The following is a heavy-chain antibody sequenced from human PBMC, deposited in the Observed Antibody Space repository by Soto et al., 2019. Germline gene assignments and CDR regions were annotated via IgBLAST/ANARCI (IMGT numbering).Heavy chain of an antibody. Sequence: ASVKVSCKASGYTFTGYYIHWVRQAPGQGLEWMGWINPNSGGTNYAQRFQGRVTMTRDTSIRTAYMELSKLRSDDTAVYYCARPTSERYCSSSRCECWGQGAMVTV. CDR3: ARPTSERYCSSSRCEC. J-gene: IGHJ4*02. CDR1: GYTFTGYY. V-gene: IGHV1-2*02. D-gene: IGHD2-2*01. CDR2: INPNSGGT.